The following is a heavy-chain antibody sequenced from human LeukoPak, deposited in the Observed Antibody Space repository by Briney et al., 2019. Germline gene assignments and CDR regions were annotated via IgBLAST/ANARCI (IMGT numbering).Heavy chain of an antibody. J-gene: IGHJ6*03. Sequence: SETLSLTCTVSGGSISSGGYYWSWIRQHPGKGLGWIGYIYYSGSTYYNPSLKSRVTISVDTSKNQFSLKLSSVTAADTAVYYCARVPGSYLYYYYYMDVWGKGTTVTVSS. V-gene: IGHV4-31*03. CDR3: ARVPGSYLYYYYYMDV. CDR1: GGSISSGGYY. D-gene: IGHD3-10*01. CDR2: IYYSGST.